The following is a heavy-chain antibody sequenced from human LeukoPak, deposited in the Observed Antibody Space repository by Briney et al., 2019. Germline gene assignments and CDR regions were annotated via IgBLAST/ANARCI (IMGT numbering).Heavy chain of an antibody. CDR1: GYTLSSYG. D-gene: IGHD1-26*01. CDR3: ARDRWIVGATTFDY. CDR2: ISIYNGNT. V-gene: IGHV1-18*04. Sequence: ASVKVSCKASGYTLSSYGVNWVRQAPGQGLEWMGWISIYNGNTEYAQILQGRVTMTTDTSTSTVYMELRSLRSDDTAVYYCARDRWIVGATTFDYWGQGTLVTVSS. J-gene: IGHJ4*02.